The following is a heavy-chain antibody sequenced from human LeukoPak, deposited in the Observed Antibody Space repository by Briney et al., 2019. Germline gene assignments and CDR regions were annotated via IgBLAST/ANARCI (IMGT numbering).Heavy chain of an antibody. J-gene: IGHJ6*03. CDR1: GGSFSGYY. V-gene: IGHV4-34*01. D-gene: IGHD6-19*01. CDR3: ATLGAVAGTKYYYCYMDV. CDR2: INHSGST. Sequence: PSETLSLTCAVYGGSFSGYYWSWIRQPPGKGLEWIGEINHSGSTNYNPSLKSRVTISVDTSKNQFSLKLSSVTAADTAVYYCATLGAVAGTKYYYCYMDVWGKGTTVTVSS.